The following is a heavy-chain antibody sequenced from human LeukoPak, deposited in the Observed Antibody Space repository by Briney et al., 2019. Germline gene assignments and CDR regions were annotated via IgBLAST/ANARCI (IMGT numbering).Heavy chain of an antibody. D-gene: IGHD2-8*01. J-gene: IGHJ4*02. CDR3: ARSVVLMVYAVDY. V-gene: IGHV4-34*01. CDR1: GGSFSGYY. CDR2: INHSGST. Sequence: SETLSLTCAVYGGSFSGYYWSWIRQPPGKGLEWIGEINHSGSTNYNPSLKSRVTISVDTSKNQFSLKLSSVTAADTAVYYCARSVVLMVYAVDYWGQGTLVTVSS.